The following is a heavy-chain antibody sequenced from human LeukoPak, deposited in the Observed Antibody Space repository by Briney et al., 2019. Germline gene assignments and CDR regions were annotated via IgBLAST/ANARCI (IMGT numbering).Heavy chain of an antibody. CDR2: ISYDGSNK. V-gene: IGHV3-30*03. D-gene: IGHD5-12*01. CDR1: GFTFSSYG. J-gene: IGHJ4*02. Sequence: GRSLRLSCAASGFTFSSYGMHWVRQAPGKGLEWVAVISYDGSNKYYADSVKGRFTISRDNSKNTLYLQMNSLRAEDTAVYYCARGWISDSFDYWGQGTLVTVSS. CDR3: ARGWISDSFDY.